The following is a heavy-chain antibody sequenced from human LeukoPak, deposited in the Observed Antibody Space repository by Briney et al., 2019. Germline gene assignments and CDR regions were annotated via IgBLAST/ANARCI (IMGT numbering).Heavy chain of an antibody. CDR3: ARGDYDFNYYMDV. D-gene: IGHD3-3*01. CDR1: GFTFSRYS. Sequence: GGSLRLSCAASGFTFSRYSMNWVRQAPGKGLEWLSYISSGSGTIYYADSVKGRITISRDNAKNSLYVQMHSLRAEDTAVYYCARGDYDFNYYMDVWGKGTTVTVSS. V-gene: IGHV3-48*04. J-gene: IGHJ6*03. CDR2: ISSGSGTI.